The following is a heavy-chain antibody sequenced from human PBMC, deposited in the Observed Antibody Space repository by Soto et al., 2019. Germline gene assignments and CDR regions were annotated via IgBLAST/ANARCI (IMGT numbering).Heavy chain of an antibody. V-gene: IGHV5-51*01. CDR2: IYPGDSDT. D-gene: IGHD4-17*01. J-gene: IGHJ6*02. CDR3: ARQSPTPGYYYFSYGMDV. Sequence: GESLKISCKASGYIFTLYWIGWVRQRPWKGLEWMGIIYPGDSDTRYSPSFQGQVTISADKSISTASLQWSSLKASDTAVYYCARQSPTPGYYYFSYGMDVWGQGTTVTVSS. CDR1: GYIFTLYW.